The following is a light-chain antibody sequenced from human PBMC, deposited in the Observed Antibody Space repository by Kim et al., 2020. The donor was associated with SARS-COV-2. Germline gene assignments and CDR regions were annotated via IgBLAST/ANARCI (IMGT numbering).Light chain of an antibody. J-gene: IGKJ2*01. V-gene: IGKV3-20*01. CDR3: QQYGSSPQT. Sequence: LSPGERATLSCRASQTVTSSFLAWYQPKPGQAPRLLIYGASRRATGVSDRFSGSGSGTDFILTISRLEPEDSAVYFCQQYGSSPQTFGQGTKLEI. CDR2: GAS. CDR1: QTVTSSF.